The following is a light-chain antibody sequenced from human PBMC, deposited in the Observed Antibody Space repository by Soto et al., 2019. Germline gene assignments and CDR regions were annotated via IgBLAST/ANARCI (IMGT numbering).Light chain of an antibody. Sequence: IHMTQSPSSLSASVGDRITVTCRASQRITTYVNWYQLKPGEAPKLLISTSGTLQRGVPSRFSGSGSGTDFTLTITRLQHADFATYFCQQTYSTPYTFGQGTKLDIK. CDR1: QRITTY. V-gene: IGKV1-39*01. CDR3: QQTYSTPYT. J-gene: IGKJ2*01. CDR2: TSG.